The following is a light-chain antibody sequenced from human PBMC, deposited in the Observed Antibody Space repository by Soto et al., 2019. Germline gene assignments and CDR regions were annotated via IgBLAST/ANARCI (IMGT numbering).Light chain of an antibody. Sequence: EIVLTQSPGTLSLSPGERATLSCRASQSVISNYLAWYQQKPGQAPRLLIFGASIRATDIPDRFSGSGSGTDFTLTISRLEPEDFAVYYCHQYITSPHTFGQGTKVEI. CDR1: QSVISNY. J-gene: IGKJ1*01. V-gene: IGKV3-20*01. CDR3: HQYITSPHT. CDR2: GAS.